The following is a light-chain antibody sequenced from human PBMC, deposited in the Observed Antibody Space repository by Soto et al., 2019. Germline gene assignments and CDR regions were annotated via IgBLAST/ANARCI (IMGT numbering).Light chain of an antibody. J-gene: IGKJ3*01. V-gene: IGKV1-12*01. CDR1: QDISRW. Sequence: DIQMTQSPSSVSASVGDRVTIACRASQDISRWLAWYQQIPGKAPKLLIYAASALQGGVPSRFSGSGSGTHFTLTISSLQPEDFATYFCQQSDSFPFTFGPGTKVDI. CDR2: AAS. CDR3: QQSDSFPFT.